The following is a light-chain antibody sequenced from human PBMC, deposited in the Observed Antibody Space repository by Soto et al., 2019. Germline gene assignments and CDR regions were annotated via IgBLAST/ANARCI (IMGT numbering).Light chain of an antibody. CDR1: QSVSSY. J-gene: IGKJ2*01. V-gene: IGKV3-11*01. CDR2: DAS. CDR3: QQRSNWPPA. Sequence: EIVLTQSPATLSLSPRERATLSCRASQSVSSYVAWYQQKPGQAPRLLIYDASNRATGIPARFSGSGSGTYFTLTISSLELEDFAVYHCQQRSNWPPAFGQGTKLEIK.